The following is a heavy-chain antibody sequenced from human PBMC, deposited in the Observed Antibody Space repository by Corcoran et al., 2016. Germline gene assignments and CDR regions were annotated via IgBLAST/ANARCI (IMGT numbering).Heavy chain of an antibody. CDR2: ISAYHGNT. V-gene: IGHV1-18*01. D-gene: IGHD1-26*01. Sequence: QVQLVQSGAEVKKPGASVKVSCKASGYTFTSYGISWVRQAPGQGLEWMGWISAYHGNTNYAQKLQGRVTMPTDTSTSTAYMELRSLRSADTAVYYCARATTEIVGATTTPLNFDYWGQGTLVTVSS. CDR1: GYTFTSYG. CDR3: ARATTEIVGATTTPLNFDY. J-gene: IGHJ4*02.